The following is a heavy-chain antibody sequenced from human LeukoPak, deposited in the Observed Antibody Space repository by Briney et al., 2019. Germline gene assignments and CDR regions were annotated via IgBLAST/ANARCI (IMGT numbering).Heavy chain of an antibody. V-gene: IGHV3-23*01. J-gene: IGHJ4*02. D-gene: IGHD3-22*01. CDR1: GFTFRNYA. Sequence: GGSLRLSCAASGFTFRNYAMTWVRQAPGKGLEWVSAVSGGGGSTYYADSVKGRFTISRDNSKNTLYLQMNSLRAEDTAVYYCAKRHGYDNDWLDYWSQGTLVTVSS. CDR3: AKRHGYDNDWLDY. CDR2: VSGGGGST.